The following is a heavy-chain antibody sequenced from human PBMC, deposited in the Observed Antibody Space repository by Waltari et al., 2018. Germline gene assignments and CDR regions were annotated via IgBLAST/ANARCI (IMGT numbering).Heavy chain of an antibody. V-gene: IGHV3-74*01. J-gene: IGHJ4*02. D-gene: IGHD6-19*01. CDR2: INGDGSRM. CDR1: YW. Sequence: YWIHWVRQAPGKGLVWVSCINGDGSRMTYADSVKGRFTISRDNSKNTLYLQMNSLRAEDTAVYYCARENRYSSGWYGYYFDYWGQGTLVTVSS. CDR3: ARENRYSSGWYGYYFDY.